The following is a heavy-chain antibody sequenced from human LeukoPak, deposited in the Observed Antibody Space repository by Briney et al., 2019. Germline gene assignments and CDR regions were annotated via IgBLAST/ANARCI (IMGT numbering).Heavy chain of an antibody. J-gene: IGHJ4*02. D-gene: IGHD3-9*01. CDR1: GGSITINYW. V-gene: IGHV4-4*02. CDR2: IHHSGST. Sequence: PSETLSLTCAVYGGSITINYWWSWVRQSPGKGLEWIGEIHHSGSTTYNPSLKSRVTMSLDKSRNQISLKLRSVTAADTAVYYCATPTYFDILSGGWGRGTLVTVSS. CDR3: ATPTYFDILSGG.